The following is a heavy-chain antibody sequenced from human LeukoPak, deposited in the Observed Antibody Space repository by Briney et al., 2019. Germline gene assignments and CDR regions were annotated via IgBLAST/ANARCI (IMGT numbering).Heavy chain of an antibody. Sequence: PSETLSLTCTVSGGSLSSGGYFWNWLRQLPGKGLEWVGYIYNSGRTDYNPSLKSRVTISVDTSKNQFSLKLSPVTAADTAVYYCARGNVVVVAATSPFDYWGQGTLVTVSS. J-gene: IGHJ4*02. CDR2: IYNSGRT. CDR1: GGSLSSGGYF. V-gene: IGHV4-31*03. D-gene: IGHD2-15*01. CDR3: ARGNVVVVAATSPFDY.